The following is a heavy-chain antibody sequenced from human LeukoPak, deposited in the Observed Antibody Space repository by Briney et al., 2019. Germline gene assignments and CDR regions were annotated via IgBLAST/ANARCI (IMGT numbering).Heavy chain of an antibody. J-gene: IGHJ5*02. V-gene: IGHV4-59*08. CDR3: ARSRAAAGTGWFDP. CDR2: IYHSGST. CDR1: GVSISSYY. D-gene: IGHD6-13*01. Sequence: PSETLSLTCTVSGVSISSYYWSWIRPPPGKGLEWIGYIYHSGSTNYNPSLKSRVTISVDTSKNQFSLKLSSVTAADTAVYYCARSRAAAGTGWFDPWGQGTLVTVSS.